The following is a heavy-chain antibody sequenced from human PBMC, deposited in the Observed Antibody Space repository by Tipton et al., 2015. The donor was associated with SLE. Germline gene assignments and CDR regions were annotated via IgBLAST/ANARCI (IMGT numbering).Heavy chain of an antibody. Sequence: TLSLTCTVSGSSISSHYWSWIRQPPGKGLEWIGYVYNTGTTNYNPSLKSRVTMSVDTSKNQFSLRLTSVTAADTAVYFCARVWLNNAFDIWGQGTRVTVSS. CDR1: GSSISSHY. V-gene: IGHV4-59*11. CDR2: VYNTGTT. CDR3: ARVWLNNAFDI. D-gene: IGHD2/OR15-2a*01. J-gene: IGHJ3*02.